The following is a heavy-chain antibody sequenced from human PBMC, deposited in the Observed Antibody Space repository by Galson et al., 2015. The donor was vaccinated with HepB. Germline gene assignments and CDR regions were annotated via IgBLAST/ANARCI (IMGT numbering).Heavy chain of an antibody. V-gene: IGHV3-48*04. J-gene: IGHJ5*02. Sequence: SLRLSCAASGFTFSSYSMNWVRQAPGKGLEWVSYISSSSSTIYYADSVKGRFTISRDNAKNSLYLQMNSLRAEDTAVYYCARDRPDYYGSGHWGLGSNWFDPWGQGALVTVSS. CDR3: ARDRPDYYGSGHWGLGSNWFDP. CDR1: GFTFSSYS. CDR2: ISSSSSTI. D-gene: IGHD3-10*01.